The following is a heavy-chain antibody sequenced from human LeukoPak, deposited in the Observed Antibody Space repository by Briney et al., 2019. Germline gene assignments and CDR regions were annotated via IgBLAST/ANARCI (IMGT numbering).Heavy chain of an antibody. D-gene: IGHD3-22*01. CDR3: ASCNDSSGYFAY. V-gene: IGHV7-4-1*02. CDR1: GGTFSSYA. CDR2: VNTNTGNP. J-gene: IGHJ4*02. Sequence: GASVKVSCKASGGTFSSYAISWVRQAPGQGLEYMGWVNTNTGNPTYAQGFTGRFVFSSDSSVSTAYLQITSLKADDSAIYFCASCNDSSGYFAYWGQGTLVTVSS.